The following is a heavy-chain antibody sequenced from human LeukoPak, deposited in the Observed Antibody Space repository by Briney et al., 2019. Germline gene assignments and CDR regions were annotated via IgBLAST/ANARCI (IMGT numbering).Heavy chain of an antibody. D-gene: IGHD7-27*01. CDR2: IRDKANSYST. V-gene: IGHV3-72*01. J-gene: IGHJ4*02. Sequence: GGSLRLSCAASGFTFSDHYMDRVRQAPGKGPEWIGRIRDKANSYSTEHAASAKGRFTVSRDDSKKSLFLQMNSLKTDDTAVYYCSRGANWGSYFDYWGQGILVTVSS. CDR1: GFTFSDHY. CDR3: SRGANWGSYFDY.